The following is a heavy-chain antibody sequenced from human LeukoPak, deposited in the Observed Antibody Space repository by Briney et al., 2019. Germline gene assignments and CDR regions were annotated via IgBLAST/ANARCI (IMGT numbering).Heavy chain of an antibody. CDR3: AGVVDITKIPRNDAFDI. J-gene: IGHJ3*02. Sequence: GGSLRLSCAASGFTVSSNYMSWVRQAPGKGLEWVSVIYSGGSTYYADSVKGRFTISRDNSKNTLYLQMNSLRAEDTAVYYCAGVVDITKIPRNDAFDIWGQGTMVTVSS. CDR1: GFTVSSNY. CDR2: IYSGGST. V-gene: IGHV3-66*02. D-gene: IGHD3-22*01.